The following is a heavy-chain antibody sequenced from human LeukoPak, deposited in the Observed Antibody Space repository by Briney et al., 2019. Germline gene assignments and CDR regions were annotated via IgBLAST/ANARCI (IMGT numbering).Heavy chain of an antibody. D-gene: IGHD3-22*01. CDR1: GGSISSYY. V-gene: IGHV4-59*01. Sequence: SETLSLTCTVSGGSISSYYWSWIRQPPGKGLEWIGYIYYSGSTNYNPSLKSRVTISVDTSKNQFSLKLSSVTAADTAVYYCSRSGSSGYYLYFDYWGQGTLVTVSS. J-gene: IGHJ4*02. CDR3: SRSGSSGYYLYFDY. CDR2: IYYSGST.